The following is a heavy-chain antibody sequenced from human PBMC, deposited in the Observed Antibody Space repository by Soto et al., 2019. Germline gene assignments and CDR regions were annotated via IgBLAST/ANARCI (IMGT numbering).Heavy chain of an antibody. CDR2: ISYDGGSK. J-gene: IGHJ6*02. CDR3: AKDGKAGYGMDV. Sequence: QVQLVESGGGVVQPGRSLRLSCAASGFTFSSHGMHWVRQAPGKGLEWVAVISYDGGSKYYADSVKGRLTISRDNPKNTLYLQMNSLRAEDTAVYYCAKDGKAGYGMDVWGQGTTVTVSS. V-gene: IGHV3-30*18. CDR1: GFTFSSHG. D-gene: IGHD1-26*01.